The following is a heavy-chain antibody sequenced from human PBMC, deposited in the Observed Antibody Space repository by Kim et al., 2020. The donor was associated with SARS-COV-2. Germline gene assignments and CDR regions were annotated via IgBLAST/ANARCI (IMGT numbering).Heavy chain of an antibody. D-gene: IGHD4-17*01. CDR3: AGCGDYGDDEEFYD. Sequence: GGSLRLSCAASGFTFSSYAMHWVRQAPGKGLEWVSVIAYDGSNKYYADSVKGRFTISRDNSKNTLYLQMSSLRAEDTAVYYCAGCGDYGDDEEFYDWGQG. CDR2: IAYDGSNK. J-gene: IGHJ4*02. CDR1: GFTFSSYA. V-gene: IGHV3-30*04.